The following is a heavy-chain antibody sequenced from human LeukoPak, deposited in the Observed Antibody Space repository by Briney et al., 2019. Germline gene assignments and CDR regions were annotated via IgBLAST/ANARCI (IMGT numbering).Heavy chain of an antibody. D-gene: IGHD3-16*01. CDR2: ISGSDNST. Sequence: GGSLRLSCEASGFTFSTYAMSWVRQAPGKGLEWVSTISGSDNSTYYADSVKGRFTISRDNSKNTLYLQMNSLRAEDTAVYYCARVRDYDYVWGRREDAFDIWGQGTMVTVSS. CDR1: GFTFSTYA. J-gene: IGHJ3*02. V-gene: IGHV3-23*01. CDR3: ARVRDYDYVWGRREDAFDI.